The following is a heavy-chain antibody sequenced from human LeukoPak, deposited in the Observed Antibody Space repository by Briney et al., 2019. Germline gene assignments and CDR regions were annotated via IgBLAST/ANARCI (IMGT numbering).Heavy chain of an antibody. CDR2: IYSGGTT. J-gene: IGHJ4*02. CDR3: ARELH. D-gene: IGHD1-26*01. V-gene: IGHV3-66*02. Sequence: PGGSLRLSCAASGFTVSSNYMSWVRQAPGKGLEWVSVIYSGGTTNCADSVKGRFIISRDNSKNTLFLQMNSLGTEDTAVYYCARELHLGQGTLVTVSS. CDR1: GFTVSSNY.